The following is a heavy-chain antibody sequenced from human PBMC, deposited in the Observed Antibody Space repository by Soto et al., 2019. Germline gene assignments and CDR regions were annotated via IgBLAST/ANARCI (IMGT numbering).Heavy chain of an antibody. CDR1: GVSFTTAAVG. J-gene: IGHJ4*02. Sequence: QITLKESGPTVVKPTQTLTLTCSFSGVSFTTAAVGVGWIRQPPGKALEWLALVYWNDIKRYSPSLRSRLTITKDTSKNQVVLTMTNMDPEDTGTYYCAHNSRDNYDRSGYVYEGDPVDYWGQGILVSVSS. V-gene: IGHV2-5*01. CDR3: AHNSRDNYDRSGYVYEGDPVDY. CDR2: VYWNDIK. D-gene: IGHD3-22*01.